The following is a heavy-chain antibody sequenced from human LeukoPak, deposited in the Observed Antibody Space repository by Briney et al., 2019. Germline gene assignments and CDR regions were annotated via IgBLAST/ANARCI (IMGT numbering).Heavy chain of an antibody. Sequence: GGSLRLSCAASGFTFSSYDMHWVRQVTGKRLEWVSAIGIAGDTYYLDSVKGRFTISRENAKNSLYLQMNSLRAGDTAAYYCARGGDRDYWGQGTLVTVSS. CDR3: ARGGDRDY. CDR1: GFTFSSYD. V-gene: IGHV3-13*04. CDR2: IGIAGDT. J-gene: IGHJ4*02.